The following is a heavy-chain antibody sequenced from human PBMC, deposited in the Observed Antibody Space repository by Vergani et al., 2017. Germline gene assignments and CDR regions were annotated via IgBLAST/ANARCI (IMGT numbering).Heavy chain of an antibody. CDR1: GYSISSGYY. J-gene: IGHJ4*02. V-gene: IGHV4-38-2*02. D-gene: IGHD4-17*01. Sequence: QVQLQESGPGLVKPSETLSLTCTVSGYSISSGYYWGWIRQPPGKGLEWIGSIYHSGSTYYNPSLKSRVTISVDTSKNQFSLKLSSVTAADTAVYYCARDASTVTSPRLYYFDYWGQGILVTVSS. CDR3: ARDASTVTSPRLYYFDY. CDR2: IYHSGST.